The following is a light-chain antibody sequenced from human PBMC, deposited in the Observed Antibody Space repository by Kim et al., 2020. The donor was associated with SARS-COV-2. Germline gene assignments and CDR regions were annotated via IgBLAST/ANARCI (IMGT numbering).Light chain of an antibody. V-gene: IGKV1-5*03. CDR2: KAS. J-gene: IGKJ4*01. CDR1: QSINNW. CDR3: QHYNGFPLT. Sequence: TSGGDRVTITCRASQSINNWLAWYQQKPGKAPKLLLYKASNLESGVPSRFSGSGSGTEFTLTITSLQPDDFATYYCQHYNGFPLTFGGGTKVDIK.